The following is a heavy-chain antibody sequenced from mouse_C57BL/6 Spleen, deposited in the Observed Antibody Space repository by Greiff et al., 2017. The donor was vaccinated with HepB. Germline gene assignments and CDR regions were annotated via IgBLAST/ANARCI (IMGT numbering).Heavy chain of an antibody. J-gene: IGHJ2*01. CDR3: VTPVVADY. CDR2: IDPSDSYT. V-gene: IGHV1-50*01. Sequence: VQLQQPGAELVKPGASVKLSCKASGYTFTSYWMQWVKQRPGQGLEWIGEIDPSDSYTNYNQKFKGKATLTVDTSSSTAYMQLSSLTSEDSAVYYCVTPVVADYWGKGTTLTVSS. D-gene: IGHD1-1*01. CDR1: GYTFTSYW.